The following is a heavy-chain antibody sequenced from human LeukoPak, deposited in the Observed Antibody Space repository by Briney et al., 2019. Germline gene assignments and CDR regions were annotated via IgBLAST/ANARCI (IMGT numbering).Heavy chain of an antibody. Sequence: GSLRLSCAASGFTFSSYAMSWVRQPPGKGLEWIGEINHSGSTNYNPSLKSRVTISVDTSKNQFSLKLSSVTAADTAVYYCARGLHRGGAVAFDIWGQGTMVTVSS. CDR3: ARGLHRGGAVAFDI. D-gene: IGHD4-11*01. CDR1: GFTFSSYA. J-gene: IGHJ3*02. V-gene: IGHV4-34*01. CDR2: INHSGST.